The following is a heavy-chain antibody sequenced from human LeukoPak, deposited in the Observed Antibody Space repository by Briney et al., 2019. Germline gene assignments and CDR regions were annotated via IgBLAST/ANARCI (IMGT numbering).Heavy chain of an antibody. V-gene: IGHV4-61*02. D-gene: IGHD3-10*01. Sequence: SETLSLTCTVSGGSISSSSYYWGWIRQPPGKGLEWIGRIYTSESTNYNPSLKSRVTISVDTSRNQFSLKLSSVTAADTAVYYCARGLWFGDENPPYFDYWGQGILVTVSS. J-gene: IGHJ4*02. CDR1: GGSISSSSYY. CDR3: ARGLWFGDENPPYFDY. CDR2: IYTSEST.